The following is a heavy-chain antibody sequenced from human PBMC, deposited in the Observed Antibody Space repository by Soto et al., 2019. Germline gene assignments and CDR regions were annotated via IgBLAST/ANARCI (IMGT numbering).Heavy chain of an antibody. D-gene: IGHD6-19*01. CDR1: GGSFSGYY. J-gene: IGHJ6*02. CDR3: ARGRAVRGSSGWYRSLAPNSFVSSGSSGMDV. V-gene: IGHV4-34*01. Sequence: PSETLSLTCAVYGGSFSGYYWSWIRQPPGKGLEWIGEINHSGSTNYNPSLKSRVTISVDTSKNQFSLKLSSVTAADTAVYYCARGRAVRGSSGWYRSLAPNSFVSSGSSGMDVWGQGTTVTVSS. CDR2: INHSGST.